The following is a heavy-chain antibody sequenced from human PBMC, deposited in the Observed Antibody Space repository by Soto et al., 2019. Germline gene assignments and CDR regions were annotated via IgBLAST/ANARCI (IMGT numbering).Heavy chain of an antibody. CDR3: ARGYSGYDRYYFDY. Sequence: SETLSLTCTVSGGSIRSYCWTWIRQPPGEGLEWIGYIYNSGSTNYKSSLKGRVTISGNTSKNQFSLKLNSVTAADTAVYFCARGYSGYDRYYFDYWGQGTLVTVSS. V-gene: IGHV4-59*01. CDR1: GGSIRSYC. D-gene: IGHD6-25*01. J-gene: IGHJ4*02. CDR2: IYNSGST.